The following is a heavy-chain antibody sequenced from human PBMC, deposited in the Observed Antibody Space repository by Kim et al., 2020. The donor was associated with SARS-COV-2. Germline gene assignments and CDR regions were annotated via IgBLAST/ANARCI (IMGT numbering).Heavy chain of an antibody. CDR3: GDCHG. V-gene: IGHV3-7*01. D-gene: IGHD2-15*01. CDR1: GFTFSGYW. J-gene: IGHJ4*03. Sequence: GGSLRLSCAVSGFTFSGYWMSWVRQAPGKGLEWVAGINQDRSQIYYVDSVKGRFTISRDNAKSSVYLEMNSLRAEDTAVYHCGDCHGWGQGTMVTVSA. CDR2: INQDRSQI.